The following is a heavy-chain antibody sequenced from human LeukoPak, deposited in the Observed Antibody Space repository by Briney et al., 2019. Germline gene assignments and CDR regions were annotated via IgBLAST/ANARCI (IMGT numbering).Heavy chain of an antibody. D-gene: IGHD2-15*01. CDR3: ARGVVAASAFGYYYYYYMDV. J-gene: IGHJ6*03. V-gene: IGHV4-59*01. CDR2: IYYSGST. CDR1: GGSISSYY. Sequence: PSETLSLTCTVSGGSISSYYWSWIRQPPGKGLEWIGYIYYSGSTNYNPSLKSRVTISVDTSKNQFSLKLSSVPAADTAVYYCARGVVAASAFGYYYYYYMDVWGKGTTVTISS.